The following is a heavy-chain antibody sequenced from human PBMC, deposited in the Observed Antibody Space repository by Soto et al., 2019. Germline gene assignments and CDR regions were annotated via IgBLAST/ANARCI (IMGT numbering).Heavy chain of an antibody. D-gene: IGHD3-10*01. V-gene: IGHV1-2*02. Sequence: GASVKVSCKASGYTFTGHYMHWVRQAPGQGLEWMGWINPNSVGTNYAQKFQGRVTMTRDTSISTAYMELSRLRSDDTAVYYCAREPMVRAAHGFDIWAKGQWSPSPQ. J-gene: IGHJ3*02. CDR3: AREPMVRAAHGFDI. CDR1: GYTFTGHY. CDR2: INPNSVGT.